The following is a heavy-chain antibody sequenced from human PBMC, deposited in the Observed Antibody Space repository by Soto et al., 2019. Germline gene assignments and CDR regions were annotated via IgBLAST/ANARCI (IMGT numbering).Heavy chain of an antibody. J-gene: IGHJ4*02. Sequence: GGSLRLSCAASGFTFSSYGMHWVRQAPGKGLEWVAVIWYDGSNKYYADSVKGRFTISRDNSKNTLYLQMNSLRAEDTAVYYCARGRRNSSGWPYFDYWGQGTLVTVSS. CDR3: ARGRRNSSGWPYFDY. CDR2: IWYDGSNK. D-gene: IGHD6-19*01. CDR1: GFTFSSYG. V-gene: IGHV3-33*01.